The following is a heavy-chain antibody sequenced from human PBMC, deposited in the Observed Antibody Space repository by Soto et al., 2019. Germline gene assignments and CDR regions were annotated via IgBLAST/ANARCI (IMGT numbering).Heavy chain of an antibody. V-gene: IGHV3-23*01. CDR3: AKDNPAEQNTVPKYYFDY. J-gene: IGHJ4*02. CDR2: ISGSGGST. Sequence: GGSLILSCAASGFTFSSYAMSWVRQAPGKGLEWVSAISGSGGSTYYADSVKGRFTISRDNSKNTLYLQMNSLRAEDTAVYYCAKDNPAEQNTVPKYYFDYWGQGTLVTVSS. CDR1: GFTFSSYA. D-gene: IGHD4-4*01.